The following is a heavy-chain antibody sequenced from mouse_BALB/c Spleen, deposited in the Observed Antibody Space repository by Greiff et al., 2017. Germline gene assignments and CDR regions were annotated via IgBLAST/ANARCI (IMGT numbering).Heavy chain of an antibody. CDR3: ARVRLGDYAMDY. CDR2: ISSGGST. Sequence: EVKLVESGGGLVKPGGSLKLSCAASGFTFSSYAMSWVRQTPEKRLEWVASISSGGSTYYPDSVKGRFTISRDNARNILYLQMSSLRSEDTAMYYCARVRLGDYAMDYWGQGTSVTVSS. J-gene: IGHJ4*01. V-gene: IGHV5-6-5*01. CDR1: GFTFSSYA. D-gene: IGHD1-2*01.